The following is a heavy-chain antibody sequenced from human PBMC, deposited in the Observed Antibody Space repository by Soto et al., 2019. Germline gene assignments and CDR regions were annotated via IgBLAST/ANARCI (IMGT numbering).Heavy chain of an antibody. J-gene: IGHJ4*02. D-gene: IGHD6-13*01. CDR2: INPSGGST. CDR3: ARDISEGIAAAGLYFDY. CDR1: GYTFTIYY. Sequence: ASVKVSCKASGYTFTIYYMHWVRQAPGQGLEWMGIINPSGGSTSYAQRFQGRVTMTRDTSTSTVYMELSSLRSEDTAVYYCARDISEGIAAAGLYFDYWGQGTLVTVSS. V-gene: IGHV1-46*01.